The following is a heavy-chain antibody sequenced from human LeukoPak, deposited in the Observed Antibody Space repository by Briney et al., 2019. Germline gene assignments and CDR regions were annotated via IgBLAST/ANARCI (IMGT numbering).Heavy chain of an antibody. V-gene: IGHV3-33*01. CDR2: IWYDGSNK. Sequence: PGRSLRLSCAASGFTFSSYGMHWVRQAPGKGLEWVAVIWYDGSNKYYADSVKGRFTISRDNSKNTLYLQMNSLRAEDTAVYYCARGFSPTKWELRYYFDYWGQGTLVTVSS. CDR1: GFTFSSYG. D-gene: IGHD1-26*01. CDR3: ARGFSPTKWELRYYFDY. J-gene: IGHJ4*02.